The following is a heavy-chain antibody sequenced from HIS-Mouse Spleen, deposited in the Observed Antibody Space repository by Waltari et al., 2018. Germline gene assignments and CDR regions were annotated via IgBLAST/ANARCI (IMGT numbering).Heavy chain of an antibody. D-gene: IGHD5-18*01. CDR1: GYSISSGYY. CDR3: ARGRIQLWDLFDY. V-gene: IGHV4-38-2*02. CDR2: IYHSGST. J-gene: IGHJ4*02. Sequence: QVQLQESGPGLVKPSETLSLTCTVSGYSISSGYYWGWIRQPPGKGLEWIGSIYHSGSTYYNPSLKSRVTISVDTSKNQFSLKLSSVTAADTAVYYCARGRIQLWDLFDYWGQGTLVTVSS.